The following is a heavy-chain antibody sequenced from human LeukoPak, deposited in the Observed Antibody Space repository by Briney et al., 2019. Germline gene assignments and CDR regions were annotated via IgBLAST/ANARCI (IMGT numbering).Heavy chain of an antibody. CDR3: ARDLTTPVGGSYIRFSWFDP. V-gene: IGHV1-18*01. Sequence: ASVKVSCKASGYTFTSYGISWVRQAPGRGLEWMGWISAYNGNTNYAQKLQGRVTMTTDTSTSTAYMELRSLRSDDTAVYYCARDLTTPVGGSYIRFSWFDPWGQGTLVTVSS. CDR1: GYTFTSYG. CDR2: ISAYNGNT. D-gene: IGHD1-26*01. J-gene: IGHJ5*02.